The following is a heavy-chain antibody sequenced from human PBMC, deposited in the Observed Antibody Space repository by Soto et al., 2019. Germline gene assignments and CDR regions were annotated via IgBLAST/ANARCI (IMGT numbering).Heavy chain of an antibody. CDR3: AREGGRYYAMDV. CDR1: GDSINSYY. J-gene: IGHJ6*02. CDR2: IYHSGST. V-gene: IGHV4-59*01. Sequence: PSETLSLTCTVSGDSINSYYWSWIRQPPGKGLEWIGNIYHSGSTKYNPSLKSRVTISVGTSKTHFSLRLSSVTAADTAVYYCAREGGRYYAMDVWGQGTTVTVSS.